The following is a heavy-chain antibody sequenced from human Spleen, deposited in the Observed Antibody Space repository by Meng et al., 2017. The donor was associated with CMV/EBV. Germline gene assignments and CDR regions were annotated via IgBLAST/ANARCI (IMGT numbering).Heavy chain of an antibody. V-gene: IGHV3-30*02. J-gene: IGHJ4*02. D-gene: IGHD2-15*01. CDR1: GFTFSSYG. Sequence: GESLKISCAASGFTFSSYGMHWVRQAPGKGLEWVAFIRYDGSNKYYADSVKGRFTISRDNSKNTLYLQMNSLRAEDTAVYYCARRGWYFDYWGQGTPVTVSS. CDR3: ARRGWYFDY. CDR2: IRYDGSNK.